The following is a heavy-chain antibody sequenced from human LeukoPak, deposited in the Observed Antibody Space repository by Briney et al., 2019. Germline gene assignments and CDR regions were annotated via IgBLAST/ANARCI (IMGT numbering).Heavy chain of an antibody. J-gene: IGHJ4*02. CDR1: RYTHNSYP. CDR2: ITNSGGIT. D-gene: IGHD3-10*01. Sequence: GGPLRLPCTASRYTHNSYPISWPPHAPEKALEWVSAITNSGGITYYADSVEGRFTISRDNPENTLHLQMNSLRAEDTAVYFCAASGDYYNWEYWGQGTLVTVSS. V-gene: IGHV3-23*01. CDR3: AASGDYYNWEY.